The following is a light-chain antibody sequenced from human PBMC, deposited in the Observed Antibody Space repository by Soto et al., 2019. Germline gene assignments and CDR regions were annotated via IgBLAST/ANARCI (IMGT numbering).Light chain of an antibody. CDR3: QQGYSTPPT. CDR2: AAS. CDR1: QNINTY. V-gene: IGKV1-39*01. J-gene: IGKJ1*01. Sequence: DIQMTQSPSSLSASVGDRVTITCRASQNINTYLNWYQQIPGKAPKLLIYAASSLQSGVPSRFSGSGSGTDFTLTISSLQPEDFATYYCQQGYSTPPTFGQGTKVDIK.